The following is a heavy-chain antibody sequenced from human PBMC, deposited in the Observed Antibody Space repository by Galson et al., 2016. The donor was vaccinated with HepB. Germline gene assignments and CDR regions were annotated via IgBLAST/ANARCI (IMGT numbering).Heavy chain of an antibody. CDR1: GFSLNTSGMS. J-gene: IGHJ4*02. V-gene: IGHV2-70*01. CDR2: IDWDDDK. CDR3: AQTSQRGRAFDY. Sequence: PALVKPTQTLTLTCTFSGFSLNTSGMSVGWIRQPPGKALEWLALIDWDDDKYYSTSLKTRLTISKDTSKNQVVLTMTNMDPVDTATYYCAQTSQRGRAFDYWGQGTLVTVSS. D-gene: IGHD1-26*01.